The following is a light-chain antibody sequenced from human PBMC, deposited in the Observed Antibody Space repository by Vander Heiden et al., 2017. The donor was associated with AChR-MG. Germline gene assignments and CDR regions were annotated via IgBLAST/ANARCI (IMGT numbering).Light chain of an antibody. Sequence: DIQMTQSPSTLSASVGDRVTITCRASQYISSWLAWYQQKPGKAPNLLIYKASSLESGVPSRFSGSGSGTEFTLTVSSLQPDDFATYYCQQYNTYPYTFGQGTKLEIK. J-gene: IGKJ2*01. CDR1: QYISSW. V-gene: IGKV1-5*03. CDR2: KAS. CDR3: QQYNTYPYT.